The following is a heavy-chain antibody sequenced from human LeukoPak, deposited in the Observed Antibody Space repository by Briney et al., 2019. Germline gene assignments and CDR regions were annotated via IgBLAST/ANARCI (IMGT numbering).Heavy chain of an antibody. J-gene: IGHJ6*02. D-gene: IGHD4-23*01. Sequence: LSLTCTVSGGSISSGGYYWSWVRQAPGKGLEWVSVIYSGGSTYYADSVKGRFTISRDNSKNTLYLQMNSLRAEDTAVYYCAGGTVVTPNYYYYGMDVWGQGTTVTVSS. V-gene: IGHV3-53*01. CDR2: IYSGGST. CDR3: AGGTVVTPNYYYYGMDV. CDR1: GGSISSGGYY.